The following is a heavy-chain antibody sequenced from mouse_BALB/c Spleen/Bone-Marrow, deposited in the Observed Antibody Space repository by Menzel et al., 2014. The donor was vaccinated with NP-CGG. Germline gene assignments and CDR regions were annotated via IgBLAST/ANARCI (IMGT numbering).Heavy chain of an antibody. CDR2: IHPGDGDT. D-gene: IGHD2-1*01. Sequence: VHLVESGAELARPGASVKLSCKASGYTFTSYWMQWVKQRPGQGLEWIGAIHPGDGDTRYTQKFRGKATLTADKSSNTAYMQLSSLTSEDSAVYFCASPYGNYDAMDYWGQGTSVTVSS. J-gene: IGHJ4*01. V-gene: IGHV1-87*01. CDR1: GYTFTSYW. CDR3: ASPYGNYDAMDY.